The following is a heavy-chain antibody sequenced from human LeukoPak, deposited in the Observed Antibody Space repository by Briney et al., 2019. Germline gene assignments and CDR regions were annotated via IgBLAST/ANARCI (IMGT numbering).Heavy chain of an antibody. Sequence: ASVKVSCKASGYTFASYYMHWVRQAPGQGLEWMGIINPSGGSTSYAQKFQGRVTMTRDMSTSTVYMELSSLRSEDTAVYYCARESRGTGSIVVVPAASSDYWGQGTLVTVSS. J-gene: IGHJ4*02. V-gene: IGHV1-46*01. D-gene: IGHD2-2*01. CDR2: INPSGGST. CDR1: GYTFASYY. CDR3: ARESRGTGSIVVVPAASSDY.